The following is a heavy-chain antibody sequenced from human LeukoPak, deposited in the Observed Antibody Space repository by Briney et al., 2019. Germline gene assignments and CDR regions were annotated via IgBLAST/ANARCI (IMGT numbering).Heavy chain of an antibody. CDR2: ISSSSSYI. CDR1: GFTFSSYS. Sequence: GGSLRLSCAASGFTFSSYSMNWVRQAPGKGLEWVLSISSSSSYIYYADSVKGRFTISRDNAKNSLYLQMNSLRAEDTAVYYCARDWNIVVVPAAMSWFDPWGQGTLVTVSS. D-gene: IGHD2-2*01. V-gene: IGHV3-21*01. J-gene: IGHJ5*02. CDR3: ARDWNIVVVPAAMSWFDP.